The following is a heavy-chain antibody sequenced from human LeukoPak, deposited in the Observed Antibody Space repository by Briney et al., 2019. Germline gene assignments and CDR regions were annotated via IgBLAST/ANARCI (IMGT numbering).Heavy chain of an antibody. Sequence: GGSLRLSCAASGFTFSSYWMHWVRQAPGKGLVWVSRINSDGSSTNYADSVKGRFTISRDNAKNTLYLQMNSLRAEDTAVYYCARDHLSSGSAPNYYYYYYMDVWGKGTTVTISS. CDR3: ARDHLSSGSAPNYYYYYYMDV. CDR2: INSDGSST. V-gene: IGHV3-74*01. D-gene: IGHD6-19*01. CDR1: GFTFSSYW. J-gene: IGHJ6*03.